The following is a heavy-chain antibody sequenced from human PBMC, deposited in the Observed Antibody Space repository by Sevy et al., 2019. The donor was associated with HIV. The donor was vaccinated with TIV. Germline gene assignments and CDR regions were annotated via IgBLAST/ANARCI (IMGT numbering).Heavy chain of an antibody. CDR2: LKHKAYGGTL. Sequence: GGSLRLSCTGSGFTFGDYAMSWVRQAPGKGLEWVAFLKHKAYGGTLDYAASVKGRFSISRDDSKSIAHLQMNDLKTEDTAIYYCTRLKGAHSIFDHWGQGALVTVS. V-gene: IGHV3-49*04. CDR1: GFTFGDYA. D-gene: IGHD1-26*01. J-gene: IGHJ4*02. CDR3: TRLKGAHSIFDH.